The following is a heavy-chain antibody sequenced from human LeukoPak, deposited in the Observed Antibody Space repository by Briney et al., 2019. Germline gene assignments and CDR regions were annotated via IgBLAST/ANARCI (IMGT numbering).Heavy chain of an antibody. V-gene: IGHV1-69*04. Sequence: SVKVSCKASGGTFSNYAISWVRQAPGQGLEWMGRIIPILGIANYAQKFQGRVTITADKSTSTAYMELSSLRSEDTAVYYCARRGTTYCSGGSCSPDYYYYGMDVWGQGTTVTVSS. CDR3: ARRGTTYCSGGSCSPDYYYYGMDV. CDR1: GGTFSNYA. D-gene: IGHD2-15*01. J-gene: IGHJ6*02. CDR2: IIPILGIA.